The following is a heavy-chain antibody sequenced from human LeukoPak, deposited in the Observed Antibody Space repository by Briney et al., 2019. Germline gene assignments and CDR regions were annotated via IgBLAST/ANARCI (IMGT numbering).Heavy chain of an antibody. D-gene: IGHD6-6*01. CDR3: ARDNSSSSTIIDY. CDR2: INHSGST. CDR1: GGSFSGYY. J-gene: IGHJ4*02. Sequence: SETLSLTCAVYGGSFSGYYWSWIRQPPGKGLEWIGEINHSGSTNYNPPLKSRVTISVDTSKNQFSLKLSSVTAADTAVYYCARDNSSSSTIIDYWGQGTLATVSS. V-gene: IGHV4-34*01.